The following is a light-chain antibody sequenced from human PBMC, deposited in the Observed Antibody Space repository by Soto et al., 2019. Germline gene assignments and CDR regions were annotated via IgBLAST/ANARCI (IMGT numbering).Light chain of an antibody. V-gene: IGKV1-5*01. CDR3: QQYNSYSQT. Sequence: DIQMTQPPSTLSASVGDRVTITCRDSQSISSWLAWYQQKPGKAPKLLIYDASSLESGVPSRFSGSGSGTEFTLTISSLQPDDFATYYCQQYNSYSQTFGQGTKVDIK. CDR1: QSISSW. CDR2: DAS. J-gene: IGKJ1*01.